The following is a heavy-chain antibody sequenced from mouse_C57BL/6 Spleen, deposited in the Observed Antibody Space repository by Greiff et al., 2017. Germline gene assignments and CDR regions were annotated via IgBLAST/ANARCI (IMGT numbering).Heavy chain of an antibody. CDR1: GFNIKNTY. CDR3: APNYYGSSYEYFDV. J-gene: IGHJ1*03. CDR2: IDPANGNT. D-gene: IGHD1-1*01. Sequence: VQLKQSVAELVRPGASVKLSCTASGFNIKNTYMHWVKQRPEQGLEWIGRIDPANGNTKYAPKFQGKATITAGTSSTTAYLQLSSLTSEDTAIYYCAPNYYGSSYEYFDVWGTGTTVTVAS. V-gene: IGHV14-3*01.